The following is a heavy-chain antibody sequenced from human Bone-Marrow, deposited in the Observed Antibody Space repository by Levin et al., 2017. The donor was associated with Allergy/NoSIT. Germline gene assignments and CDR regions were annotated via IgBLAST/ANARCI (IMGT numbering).Heavy chain of an antibody. V-gene: IGHV3-53*01. CDR2: IYSGGST. J-gene: IGHJ4*02. CDR3: ARERRNCSGGSCSTYFDY. CDR1: GFTVSSNY. Sequence: GESLKISCAASGFTVSSNYMSWVRQAPGKGLEWVSVIYSGGSTYYADSVKGRFTISRDNSKNTLYLQMNSLRAEDTAVYYCARERRNCSGGSCSTYFDYWGQGTLVTVSS. D-gene: IGHD2-15*01.